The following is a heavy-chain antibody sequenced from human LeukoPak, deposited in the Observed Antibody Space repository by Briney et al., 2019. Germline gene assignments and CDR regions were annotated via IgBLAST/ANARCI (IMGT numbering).Heavy chain of an antibody. CDR2: ISGSGGST. V-gene: IGHV3-23*01. CDR3: AKVGYCSGGSCLYYFDY. CDR1: GFTFSSYA. J-gene: IGHJ4*01. Sequence: GGSLRLSCAASGFTFSSYAMSWVRQAPGKGLEWVSAISGSGGSTYYADSVKGRFTISRDNSKNTLYLQMNSLRAEDTAVYYCAKVGYCSGGSCLYYFDYWGQGTLVTGSS. D-gene: IGHD2-15*01.